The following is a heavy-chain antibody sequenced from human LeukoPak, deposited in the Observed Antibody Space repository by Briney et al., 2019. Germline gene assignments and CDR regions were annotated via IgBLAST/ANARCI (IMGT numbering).Heavy chain of an antibody. V-gene: IGHV1-8*01. CDR3: ARVFDWFTYNYYYGMDV. Sequence: ASVKVSCKASGYTFTSYDINWVRQATGQGLEWMGWMSPNSGNTGYAQKFQGRVTMTRNTSISTAYMELSSLRSEDTAVYYCARVFDWFTYNYYYGMDVWGQGTTVTVSS. CDR1: GYTFTSYD. J-gene: IGHJ6*02. CDR2: MSPNSGNT. D-gene: IGHD3-9*01.